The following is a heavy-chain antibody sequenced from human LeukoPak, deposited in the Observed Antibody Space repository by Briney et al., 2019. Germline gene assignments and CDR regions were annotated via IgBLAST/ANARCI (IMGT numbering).Heavy chain of an antibody. CDR1: GNTFSGFY. V-gene: IGHV1-2*02. CDR3: ARPQVWYGVKGGMDV. J-gene: IGHJ6*02. CDR2: INPNSGAA. Sequence: ATVKVSCKASGNTFSGFYMHWVRQAPGQGLEWMGWINPNSGAANYAQKFQGRVTMTGDPSINTVYVELSRLRSDDTAVYYCARPQVWYGVKGGMDVWGQGTTVTVSS. D-gene: IGHD6-13*01.